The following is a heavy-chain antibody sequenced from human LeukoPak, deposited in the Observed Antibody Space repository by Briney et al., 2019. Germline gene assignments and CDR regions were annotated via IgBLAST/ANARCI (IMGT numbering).Heavy chain of an antibody. CDR1: GFTFSSYA. CDR2: ISYDGSNK. Sequence: GGSLRLSCAASGFTFSSYAMHWVRQAPGKGLEWVAVISYDGSNKYYADSVKGRFTISRDNSKNTLYLQMNSLRAEDTAVYYCASSGELGIVGYDAFDIWGQGTMVTVSS. J-gene: IGHJ3*02. V-gene: IGHV3-30-3*01. D-gene: IGHD7-27*01. CDR3: ASSGELGIVGYDAFDI.